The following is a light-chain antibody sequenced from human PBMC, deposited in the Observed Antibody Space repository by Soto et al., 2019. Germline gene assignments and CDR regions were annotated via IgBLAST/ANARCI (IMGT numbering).Light chain of an antibody. CDR3: QQRSIWPPWT. Sequence: IVLAHAPGTLSLSPLERATLSCRSSQTVSSIYLAWYQQKPGQAPRLLIYDASIRATGVPARFSGSGSGTDFSLTISSLEPEDFAIYYCQQRSIWPPWTFGQGTKVDIK. V-gene: IGKV3-11*01. J-gene: IGKJ1*01. CDR2: DAS. CDR1: QTVSSIY.